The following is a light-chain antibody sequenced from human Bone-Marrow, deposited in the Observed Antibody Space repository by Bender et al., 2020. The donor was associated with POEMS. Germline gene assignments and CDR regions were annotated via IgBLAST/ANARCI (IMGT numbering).Light chain of an antibody. J-gene: IGLJ1*01. V-gene: IGLV2-23*01. CDR3: SSYAGGLTFV. CDR2: ADK. Sequence: QSALTQPASVSGPPGQSITISCTGTSSDVASNNLVFWYQHHPGKAPKLILYADKRRPSGVSHRFSGSKSGNTASLTIAGLLTEDESDYFCSSYAGGLTFVFGTGTKVTVL. CDR1: SSDVASNNL.